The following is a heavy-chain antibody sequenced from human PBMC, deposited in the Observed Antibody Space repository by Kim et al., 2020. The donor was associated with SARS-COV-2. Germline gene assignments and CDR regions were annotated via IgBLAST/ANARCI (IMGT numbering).Heavy chain of an antibody. D-gene: IGHD3-9*01. J-gene: IGHJ4*02. Sequence: PSFQGHVTISADKSISTAYLQWSSLKASDTAMYYCARGRYDIWTGYTELDYWGQGTLVTVSS. V-gene: IGHV5-10-1*01. CDR3: ARGRYDIWTGYTELDY.